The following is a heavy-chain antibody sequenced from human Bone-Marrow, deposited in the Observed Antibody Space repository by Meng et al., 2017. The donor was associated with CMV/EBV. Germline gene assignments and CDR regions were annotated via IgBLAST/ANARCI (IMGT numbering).Heavy chain of an antibody. Sequence: GGSLRLSCAASGFTFSTYAMHWVRQAPGKGLEWAAVIWFDGSKKYYADSVKGRFTISRDISKNTLYLQMNSLTAEDTAIYYCAKDGGGGNSHDAFDVWGQGTMVTV. V-gene: IGHV3-33*06. CDR3: AKDGGGGNSHDAFDV. J-gene: IGHJ3*01. CDR2: IWFDGSKK. D-gene: IGHD3-16*01. CDR1: GFTFSTYA.